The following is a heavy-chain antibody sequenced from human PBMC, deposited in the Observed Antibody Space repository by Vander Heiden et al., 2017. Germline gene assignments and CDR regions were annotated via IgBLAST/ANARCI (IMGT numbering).Heavy chain of an antibody. CDR2: ISESGEVT. CDR3: VTESCGGDCFYFDY. D-gene: IGHD2-21*02. Sequence: EVELLESGGHLVQPGGSLRLSCAASGFIFSGYAMTWVRQAPGKGPEWISTISESGEVTYYADSVKGRFTISRVNSKNTVYLQMNSLSRDDTAIYYCVTESCGGDCFYFDYWGPGTLVSVSS. V-gene: IGHV3-23*01. J-gene: IGHJ4*02. CDR1: GFIFSGYA.